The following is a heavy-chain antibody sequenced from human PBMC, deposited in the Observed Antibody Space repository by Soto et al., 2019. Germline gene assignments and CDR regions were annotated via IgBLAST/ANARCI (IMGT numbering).Heavy chain of an antibody. V-gene: IGHV3-23*01. D-gene: IGHD6-6*01. CDR1: GLTFSNYA. Sequence: GGSLRLSCAASGLTFSNYAMNWVRQAPGKGLEWVATISYTVRDTFDTYYADSVKGRFIIFRDNSKNTLYLQINSLRAEDTAVYYCAKFLIPRGDIAARPWGVLGYYYYGMDVWGQGTTVTVSS. J-gene: IGHJ6*02. CDR2: ISYTVRDT. CDR3: AKFLIPRGDIAARPWGVLGYYYYGMDV.